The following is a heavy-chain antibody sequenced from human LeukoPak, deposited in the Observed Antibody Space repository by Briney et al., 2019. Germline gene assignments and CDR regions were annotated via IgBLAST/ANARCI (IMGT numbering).Heavy chain of an antibody. Sequence: SETLSLTCTVYCGSISSTSYYSGWIRQPPGKGLDWVGRIYYSGSTYYNPSLKSRVTIFVDTSKNQFYLKLSSVTAADTAVYYCARQGSNDFWSGYNWFDPWGQGTLVTVSS. CDR1: CGSISSTSYY. CDR2: IYYSGST. CDR3: ARQGSNDFWSGYNWFDP. D-gene: IGHD3-3*01. J-gene: IGHJ5*02. V-gene: IGHV4-39*01.